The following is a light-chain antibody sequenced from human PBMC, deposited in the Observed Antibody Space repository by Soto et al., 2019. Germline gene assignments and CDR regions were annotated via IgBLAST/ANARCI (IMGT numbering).Light chain of an antibody. CDR3: QHYGGSFT. J-gene: IGKJ3*01. Sequence: EIVLTQSPGTLSLSPGERATLSCRASQSVSSNKLAWYQQKPGQAPRFLIYGTSTRATGIPDRFSGSGSGTNFTLTINRLEPEDFAVYYCQHYGGSFTFGPGTKVDIK. CDR2: GTS. V-gene: IGKV3-20*01. CDR1: QSVSSNK.